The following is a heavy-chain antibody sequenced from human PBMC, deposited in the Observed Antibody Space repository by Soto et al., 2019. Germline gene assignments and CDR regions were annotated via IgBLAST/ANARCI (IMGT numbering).Heavy chain of an antibody. D-gene: IGHD1-20*01. J-gene: IGHJ6*02. V-gene: IGHV4-31*03. Sequence: QVQLQESGPGLVKPSQTLSLTCIVSGGSIRSGGYFWSWIRQHPGKGLEWIGNIYYNSGSTYYTPSLKSRVSIAVDASKNQFSLDLRSVTAADTAVYFCTRDRPLPYNSNSGKGFYDRDVWGQGTTVIVS. CDR1: GGSIRSGGYF. CDR2: IYYNSGST. CDR3: TRDRPLPYNSNSGKGFYDRDV.